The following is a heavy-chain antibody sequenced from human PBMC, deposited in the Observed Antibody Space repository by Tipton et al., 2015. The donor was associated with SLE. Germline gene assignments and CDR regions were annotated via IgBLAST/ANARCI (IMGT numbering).Heavy chain of an antibody. CDR2: INSDGSST. Sequence: SLRLSCAASGFTFSSYWMHWVRQAPGKGLVWVSRINSDGSSTSYADSVKGRFTISRDNAKNTLYLHMNSLRAEDTAVYYCAKSLPISSSWSPIGYYYYYGMDVWGQGTTVTVSS. CDR3: AKSLPISSSWSPIGYYYYYGMDV. V-gene: IGHV3-74*01. D-gene: IGHD6-13*01. J-gene: IGHJ6*02. CDR1: GFTFSSYW.